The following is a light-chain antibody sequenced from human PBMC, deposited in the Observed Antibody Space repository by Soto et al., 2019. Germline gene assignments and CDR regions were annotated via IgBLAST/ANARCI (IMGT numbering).Light chain of an antibody. CDR2: DVS. CDR1: QSVRAY. J-gene: IGKJ4*01. V-gene: IGKV3-11*01. CDR3: LQHNSYPLT. Sequence: ARATETGWASQSVRAYLAWYQQKAGQAPRLLIYDVSNRAPGIPARFTGSGSGTEFTLTISGLQPEDSATYYCLQHNSYPLTFCGGTKVDIK.